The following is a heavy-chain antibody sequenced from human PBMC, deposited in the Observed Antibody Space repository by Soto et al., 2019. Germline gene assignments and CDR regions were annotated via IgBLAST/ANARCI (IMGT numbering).Heavy chain of an antibody. CDR3: ASEPGLLWFENNWFDP. V-gene: IGHV3-21*01. CDR2: ISSSSSYI. CDR1: GFTFSSYS. D-gene: IGHD3-10*01. J-gene: IGHJ5*02. Sequence: GGSLRLSCAASGFTFSSYSMNWVRQAPGKGLEWVSSISSSSSYIYYADSVKGRFTISRDNAKNSLYLQMNSLRAEDTAVYYCASEPGLLWFENNWFDPWGQGTLVTVSS.